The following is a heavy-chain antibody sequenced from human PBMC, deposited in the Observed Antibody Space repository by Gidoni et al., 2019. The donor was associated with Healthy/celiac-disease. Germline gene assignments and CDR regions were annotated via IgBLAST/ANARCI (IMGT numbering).Heavy chain of an antibody. CDR2: IRSKANSYAT. CDR3: TWGAVTGTTAY. J-gene: IGHJ4*02. V-gene: IGHV3-73*02. CDR1: GFTFSGSA. D-gene: IGHD1-20*01. Sequence: EVQLVESGGGLVQPGGSLKLSCAASGFTFSGSAMHWVRQASGKGLEWVGRIRSKANSYATAYAASVKGRFTISRDDSKNTAYLQMNSLKTEDTAVYYCTWGAVTGTTAYWGQGTLVTVSS.